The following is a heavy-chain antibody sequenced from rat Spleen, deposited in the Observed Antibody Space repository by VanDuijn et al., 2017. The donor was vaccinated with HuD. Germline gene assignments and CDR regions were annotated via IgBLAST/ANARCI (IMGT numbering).Heavy chain of an antibody. CDR3: ARSEGAHYYLPFAD. D-gene: IGHD1-1*01. J-gene: IGHJ3*01. V-gene: IGHV3-3*01. CDR2: INSAGNT. Sequence: EVQLQESGPGLVKPSQSLSLTCSVTGHSITNGYRWNWIRKFPGNKLEWMGYINSAGNTLYNPSLKSRISITRDTSKNQFFLQVNSLSTEDTATYYCARSEGAHYYLPFADWGQGSLVTVSS. CDR1: GHSITNGYR.